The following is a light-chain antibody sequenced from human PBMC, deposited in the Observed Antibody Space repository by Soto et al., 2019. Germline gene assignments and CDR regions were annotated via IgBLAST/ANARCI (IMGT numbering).Light chain of an antibody. CDR1: QSVSSSY. J-gene: IGKJ4*01. CDR3: QNYNSAPPAGT. Sequence: EIVLTQSPGTLSLSPGERATLSCRASQSVSSSYLAWYQQKPGQAPRLLIYGASSRATGIPDRFSGSGSGTDFTLTISRLEPEDFAVYYCQNYNSAPPAGTFGGGTKVEIK. CDR2: GAS. V-gene: IGKV3-20*01.